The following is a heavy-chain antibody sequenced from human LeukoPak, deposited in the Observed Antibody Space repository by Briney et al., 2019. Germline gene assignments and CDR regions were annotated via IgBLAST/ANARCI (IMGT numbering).Heavy chain of an antibody. V-gene: IGHV4-34*01. J-gene: IGHJ4*02. D-gene: IGHD2-2*01. CDR1: GGSFSGYY. CDR2: INHSGST. Sequence: SETLSLTCAVYGGSFSGYYWSWVRQPPGKGLEWIGEINHSGSTNYNPSLKSRVTISVDTSKNQFSLKLSSVTAADTAMYYCARVKRKYQLLKPLHETPSHYFDYWGQGTLVTVSS. CDR3: ARVKRKYQLLKPLHETPSHYFDY.